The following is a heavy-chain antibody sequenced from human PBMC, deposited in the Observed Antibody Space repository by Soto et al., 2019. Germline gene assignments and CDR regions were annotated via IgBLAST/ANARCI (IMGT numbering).Heavy chain of an antibody. Sequence: EVPLLESGGGLVQPGGSLRLSCAASGLTFSSYAMSWVRQAPGKGLEWVSGISGSGGSTYYADSVKGRFTISRDNSKNTLYLQMNGLRAEDTAVYYCATPPPPEVNYYGMDVWGQGTTVTGSS. CDR1: GLTFSSYA. J-gene: IGHJ6*02. D-gene: IGHD2-21*01. CDR2: ISGSGGST. CDR3: ATPPPPEVNYYGMDV. V-gene: IGHV3-23*01.